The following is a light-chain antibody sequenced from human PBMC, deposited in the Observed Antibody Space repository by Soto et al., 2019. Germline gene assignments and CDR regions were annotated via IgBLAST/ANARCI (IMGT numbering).Light chain of an antibody. CDR1: QSVSSSY. Sequence: EIVLTQSPGTLSLSPGERATLSCRSSQSVSSSYLAWYQHKPGQAPRLLIYDVSSRATGIPDRFSGSGSGTDFTLTISRLEPDDFAVYYCQQYGSSPTFGQGTKVEIK. V-gene: IGKV3-20*01. CDR3: QQYGSSPT. CDR2: DVS. J-gene: IGKJ1*01.